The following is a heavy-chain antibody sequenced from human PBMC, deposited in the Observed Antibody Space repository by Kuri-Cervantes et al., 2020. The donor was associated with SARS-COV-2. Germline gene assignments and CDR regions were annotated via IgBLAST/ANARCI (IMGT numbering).Heavy chain of an antibody. D-gene: IGHD3-10*01. CDR3: ARQGTGYYGSGSYYYYYYGMDV. Sequence: GSLRLSCAVYGGSFSSYYWSWIRQPPGKGLEWIGYIYYSGSTNYNPSLKSRVTISVDTSKNQFSLKLSSVTAADTAVYYCARQGTGYYGSGSYYYYYYGMDVWGQGTTVTVSS. V-gene: IGHV4-59*01. CDR1: GGSFSSYY. J-gene: IGHJ6*02. CDR2: IYYSGST.